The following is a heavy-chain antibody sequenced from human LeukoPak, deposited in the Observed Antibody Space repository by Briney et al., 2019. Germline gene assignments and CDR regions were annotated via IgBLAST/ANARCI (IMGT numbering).Heavy chain of an antibody. CDR2: INPSGGST. D-gene: IGHD5-24*01. Sequence: ASVKVSCKASGYTFTGYYMHWVRQAPGQGLEWMGIINPSGGSTSYAQKFQGRVTMTRDTSTSTVYMELSSLRSEDTAVYYCARGLSRDGYNAYFDYWGQGTLVTVSS. V-gene: IGHV1-46*01. J-gene: IGHJ4*02. CDR3: ARGLSRDGYNAYFDY. CDR1: GYTFTGYY.